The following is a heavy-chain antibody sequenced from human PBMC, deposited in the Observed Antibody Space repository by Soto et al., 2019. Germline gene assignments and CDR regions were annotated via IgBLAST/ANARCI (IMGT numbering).Heavy chain of an antibody. J-gene: IGHJ5*02. CDR1: GGSINSRGYY. CDR2: IYYSGSI. CDR3: ARQSESTGYFYGWFDP. Sequence: QVQLQESGPGLVRPSQTLSLTCTVSGGSINSRGYYWTWIRQHPGKGLEWIGNIYYSGSIHSNPSLKSRLTMLVDTSENQFSLKLTSVTAADTAVYYCARQSESTGYFYGWFDPWGQGTLVTVSS. D-gene: IGHD3-9*01. V-gene: IGHV4-31*03.